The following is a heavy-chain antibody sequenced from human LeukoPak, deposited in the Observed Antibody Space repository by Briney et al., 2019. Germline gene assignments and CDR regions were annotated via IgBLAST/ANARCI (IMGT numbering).Heavy chain of an antibody. CDR1: GGSIRSYY. CDR3: ARQQIYVGTGMVDYFDY. CDR2: MYYTGST. V-gene: IGHV4-59*01. D-gene: IGHD5-18*01. Sequence: SETLSLTCAVSGGSIRSYYWSWIRQSPGKGLEWIGYMYYTGSTNCNPSLKSRVTISVDTSKNQFSLKLRSVTAADTAIYYCARQQIYVGTGMVDYFDYWGQGTLVTVSS. J-gene: IGHJ4*02.